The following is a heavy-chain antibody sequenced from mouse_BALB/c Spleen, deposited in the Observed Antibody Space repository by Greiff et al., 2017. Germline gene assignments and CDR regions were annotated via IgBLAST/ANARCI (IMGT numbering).Heavy chain of an antibody. CDR2: ISYDGSN. CDR3: ARDGRLRDSDY. Sequence: VQLKQSGPGLVKPSQSLSLTCSVTGYSITSGYYWNWIRQFPGNKLEWMGYISYDGSNNYNPSLKNRISITRDTSKNQFFLKLNSVTTEDTATYYCARDGRLRDSDYWGQGTTLTVSS. D-gene: IGHD2-4*01. V-gene: IGHV3-6*02. J-gene: IGHJ2*01. CDR1: GYSITSGYY.